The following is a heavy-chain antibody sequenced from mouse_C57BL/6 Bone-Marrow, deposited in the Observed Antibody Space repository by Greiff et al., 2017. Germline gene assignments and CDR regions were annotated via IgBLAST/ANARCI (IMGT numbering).Heavy chain of an antibody. Sequence: ESGPGLVKPSQSLSLTCSVTGYSITSGYYWNWIRQLPGNKLEWMGYISYDGSNNYNPSLKNRISVTRDTSKNQFFLKLNSVTTEDTATSSAVVKSYYAMDYWGQGTSVTVSS. CDR2: ISYDGSN. V-gene: IGHV3-6*01. D-gene: IGHD1-1*01. J-gene: IGHJ4*01. CDR3: VVKSYYAMDY. CDR1: GYSITSGYY.